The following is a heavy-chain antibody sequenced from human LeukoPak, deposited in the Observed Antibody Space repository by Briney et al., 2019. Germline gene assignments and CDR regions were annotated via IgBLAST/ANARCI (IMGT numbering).Heavy chain of an antibody. CDR1: GFTFSGSD. Sequence: GGSLKLSCAASGFTFSGSDIHGVRQASGKGLEWVGHIRRKTNNYATADAALVKGRFTFSRDDSKNTAYIQMNSLKTEDTAVYYCTRHNYDRSGYGAFDIGGQGTMVTVSS. CDR3: TRHNYDRSGYGAFDI. D-gene: IGHD3-22*01. CDR2: IRRKTNNYAT. V-gene: IGHV3-73*01. J-gene: IGHJ3*02.